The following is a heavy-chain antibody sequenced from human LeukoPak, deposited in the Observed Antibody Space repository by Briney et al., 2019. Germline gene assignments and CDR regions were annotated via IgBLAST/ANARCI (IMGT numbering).Heavy chain of an antibody. J-gene: IGHJ5*02. CDR2: IYTSGST. CDR1: GGSISSGSYY. D-gene: IGHD2-2*01. V-gene: IGHV4-61*02. CDR3: ARQLLINWFDP. Sequence: SETLSLTCTVSGGSISSGSYYWSWIRQPAGKGLEWIGRIYTSGSTNYNPSLKSRVTISVDTSKNQFSLKLSSVTAADTAVYYCARQLLINWFDPWGQGTLVTVSS.